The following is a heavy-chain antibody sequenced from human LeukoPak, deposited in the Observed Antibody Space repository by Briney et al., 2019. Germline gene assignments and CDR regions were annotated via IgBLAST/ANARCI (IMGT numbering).Heavy chain of an antibody. CDR1: GFTFSSYA. J-gene: IGHJ6*02. CDR2: ISGSGGST. V-gene: IGHV3-23*01. CDR3: AKVLGSAYSSSSKAPPYYYYYYGMDV. Sequence: PGGSLRLSCAASGFTFSSYAMSWVRQAPGKGLEWVSAISGSGGSTYYADSVKGRFTISRDNSKNTLYLQMNSLRAEDTAVYYCAKVLGSAYSSSSKAPPYYYYYYGMDVWGQGTTVTVSS. D-gene: IGHD6-6*01.